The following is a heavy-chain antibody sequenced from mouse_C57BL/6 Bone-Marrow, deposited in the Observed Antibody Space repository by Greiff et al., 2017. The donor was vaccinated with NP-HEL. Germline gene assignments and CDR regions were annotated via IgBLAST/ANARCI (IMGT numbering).Heavy chain of an antibody. CDR2: INPYNGDT. CDR3: AIGAYYYGSSYWYFDV. J-gene: IGHJ1*03. D-gene: IGHD1-1*01. Sequence: VQLQQSGPELVKPGDSVKISCKASGYSFTGYFMNWVMQSHGKSLEWIGRINPYNGDTFYNQKFKGKATLTVDTSSSTAQMELRSLTSKDSAVYYCAIGAYYYGSSYWYFDVWGTGTTVTVSS. V-gene: IGHV1-20*01. CDR1: GYSFTGYF.